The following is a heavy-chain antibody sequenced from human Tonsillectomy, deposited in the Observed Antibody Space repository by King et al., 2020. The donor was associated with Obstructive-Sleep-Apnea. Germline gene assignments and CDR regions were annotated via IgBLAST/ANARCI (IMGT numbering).Heavy chain of an antibody. V-gene: IGHV5-51*01. D-gene: IGHD2-8*01. CDR3: ARVANGSPHYSFDY. CDR2: IYPGDSDT. CDR1: GYRFTNSW. J-gene: IGHJ4*02. Sequence: EAQLVQSGAEVKKPGESLRISCKGSGYRFTNSWIGWVRQMPGKGLEWMGIIYPGDSDTRYSPSFEGQVTMSADKSISTAYLQWSSLKTSDTATYYCARVANGSPHYSFDYWGQGTLVTVSS.